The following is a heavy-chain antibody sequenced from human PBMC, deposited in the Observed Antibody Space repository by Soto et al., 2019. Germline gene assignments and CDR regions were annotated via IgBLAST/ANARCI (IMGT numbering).Heavy chain of an antibody. CDR3: ALHTRISSSSWYYFDY. V-gene: IGHV3-23*01. D-gene: IGHD6-13*01. J-gene: IGHJ4*02. CDR1: GFTFSIYA. Sequence: PGGSLRLSCAASGFTFSIYAMSWVRQAPGKGLEWVSAISDSGGSTYYADSVKGRFTISRDSSKNTLYLQMNSLRAEDAAVYYCALHTRISSSSWYYFDYWGQGTLVTVSS. CDR2: ISDSGGST.